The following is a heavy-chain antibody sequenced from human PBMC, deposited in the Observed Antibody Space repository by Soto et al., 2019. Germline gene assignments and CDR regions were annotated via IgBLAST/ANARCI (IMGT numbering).Heavy chain of an antibody. V-gene: IGHV4-4*07. D-gene: IGHD6-6*01. Sequence: SETLSLTCTVSGGSISSYYWSWIRQPAGKGLEWIGRIYTSGSTDYNPSLKSRVTMSVDTSKNQFSLKLSSVTAADTAVYYCARVLMYSSSSGAFDIWGQGTMVTVSS. J-gene: IGHJ3*02. CDR1: GGSISSYY. CDR3: ARVLMYSSSSGAFDI. CDR2: IYTSGST.